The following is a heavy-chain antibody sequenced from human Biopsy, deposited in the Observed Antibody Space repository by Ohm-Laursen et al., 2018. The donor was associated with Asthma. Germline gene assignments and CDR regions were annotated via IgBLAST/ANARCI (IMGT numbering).Heavy chain of an antibody. D-gene: IGHD3-10*01. Sequence: ASVKVSCKASGGTLSSYAISWVRQAPGQGLEWMGGIIPIFGTANYAQKFQGRVTITADESTSTAYMELSSLRSEDTAVYYCAESDYYGSGYYYGMDVWGQGTTVTVSS. J-gene: IGHJ6*02. CDR2: IIPIFGTA. V-gene: IGHV1-69*13. CDR3: AESDYYGSGYYYGMDV. CDR1: GGTLSSYA.